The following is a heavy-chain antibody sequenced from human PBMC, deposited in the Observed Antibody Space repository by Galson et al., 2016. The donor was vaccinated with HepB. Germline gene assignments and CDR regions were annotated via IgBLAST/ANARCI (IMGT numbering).Heavy chain of an antibody. CDR2: INHSGST. CDR3: TRGLRY. J-gene: IGHJ4*02. CDR1: NESFSGYS. Sequence: ETLSLTCAVYNESFSGYSWNWIRQPPGEGLEWIGGINHSGSTNYNPSLKSRVTISLDTSKDQFSLKLSSVTAADTAIYYCTRGLRYWGQGTLVTVSS. V-gene: IGHV4-34*01.